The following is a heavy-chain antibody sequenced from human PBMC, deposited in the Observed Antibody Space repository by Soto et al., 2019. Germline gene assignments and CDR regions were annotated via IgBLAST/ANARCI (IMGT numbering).Heavy chain of an antibody. D-gene: IGHD3-3*01. V-gene: IGHV1-8*01. J-gene: IGHJ6*02. CDR2: MNPNSGNT. CDR1: GYTFTSYD. CDR3: ARAQGYLYYDFWSGYYHYYGMDG. Sequence: ASVKVSCKASGYTFTSYDINWVRQATGQGLEWMGWMNPNSGNTGYAQKFQGRVTMTRNTSISTAYMELSRLRSDDTAVYYCARAQGYLYYDFWSGYYHYYGMDGWGQGTTVTVSS.